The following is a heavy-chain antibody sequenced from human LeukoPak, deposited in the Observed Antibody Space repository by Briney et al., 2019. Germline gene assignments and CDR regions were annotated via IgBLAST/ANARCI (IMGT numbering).Heavy chain of an antibody. CDR2: ISSSSSYI. J-gene: IGHJ3*02. Sequence: GGSLRLSCAASGFTFSSYSMNWVRQAPGKGLEWVSSISSSSSYIYYADSVKGRFTISRDNAKNSLYLQMNSLRAEDTAVYYCARDFTPVGWFGELTNPGAFDIWGQGTMVTVSS. CDR3: ARDFTPVGWFGELTNPGAFDI. D-gene: IGHD3-10*01. CDR1: GFTFSSYS. V-gene: IGHV3-21*01.